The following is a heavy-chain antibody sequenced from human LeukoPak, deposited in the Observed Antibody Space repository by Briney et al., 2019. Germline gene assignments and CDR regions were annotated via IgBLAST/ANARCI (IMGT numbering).Heavy chain of an antibody. CDR3: AKGLEKHWLDDYYHYGMDV. V-gene: IGHV3-23*01. J-gene: IGHJ6*02. CDR1: GFTFSSYA. CDR2: ISGSGGST. D-gene: IGHD6-19*01. Sequence: PGGSLRLSCAASGFTFSSYAMSWVRQAPGKGLEWVSAISGSGGSTYCADSVKGRFTISRDNSKNTLYLQMNSLRAEDTAVYYCAKGLEKHWLDDYYHYGMDVRGQGTTVTVSS.